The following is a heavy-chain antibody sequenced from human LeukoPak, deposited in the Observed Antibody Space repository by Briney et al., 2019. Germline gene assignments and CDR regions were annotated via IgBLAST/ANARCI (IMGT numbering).Heavy chain of an antibody. Sequence: GASVKVSCKASGYTFTGYYMHWVRQAPGQGLEWMGWINPNSCGTNYAQKFRGRGTKTRDTSIRTAYMELSRLRPDDTAVYYCASFAWELLTDDAFDIWGQGTMVTVSS. D-gene: IGHD1-26*01. CDR3: ASFAWELLTDDAFDI. V-gene: IGHV1-2*02. J-gene: IGHJ3*02. CDR1: GYTFTGYY. CDR2: INPNSCGT.